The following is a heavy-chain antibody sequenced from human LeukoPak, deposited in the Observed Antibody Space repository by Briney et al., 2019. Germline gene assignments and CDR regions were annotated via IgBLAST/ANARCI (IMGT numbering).Heavy chain of an antibody. J-gene: IGHJ6*03. Sequence: SVKVSCKVSGYTLTELSMHWVRQAPGKGLEWMGGIIPIFGTANYAQKFQGRVTITTDESTSTAYMELSSLRSEDTAVYYCARGRRGSYYYYYYMDVWGKGTTVTVSS. CDR3: ARGRRGSYYYYYYMDV. CDR2: IIPIFGTA. D-gene: IGHD1-26*01. CDR1: GYTLTELS. V-gene: IGHV1-69*05.